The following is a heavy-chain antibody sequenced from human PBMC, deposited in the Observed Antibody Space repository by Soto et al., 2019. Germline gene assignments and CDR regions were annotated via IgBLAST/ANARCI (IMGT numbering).Heavy chain of an antibody. CDR2: IRSKAYGGTT. CDR1: GFTFCDYA. CDR3: TRAPSDYPQAFDI. J-gene: IGHJ3*02. Sequence: GESLKISCTASGFTFCDYAMSWFRQAPGKGLEWVGFIRSKAYGGTTEYAASVKGRFTISRDDSKSIAYLQMNSLKTEDTAVYYCTRAPSDYPQAFDIWGQGTMVTVSS. V-gene: IGHV3-49*03. D-gene: IGHD4-17*01.